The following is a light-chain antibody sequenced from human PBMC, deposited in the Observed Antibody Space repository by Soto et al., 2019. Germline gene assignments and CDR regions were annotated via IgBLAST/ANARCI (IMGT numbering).Light chain of an antibody. J-gene: IGLJ1*01. Sequence: QSALTQPPSASGSPGQSVTISRTGNHNDIGTYDYVSWYQQHPGRAPRLLIHGVTTRPSGISGRFSASKSGLTASLTISGLQPEDEADYYCSSFTSNRIYVFGPGTKLTVL. CDR3: SSFTSNRIYV. CDR2: GVT. V-gene: IGLV2-14*03. CDR1: HNDIGTYDY.